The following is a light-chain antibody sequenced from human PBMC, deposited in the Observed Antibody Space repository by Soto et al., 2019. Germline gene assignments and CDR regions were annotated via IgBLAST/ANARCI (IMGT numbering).Light chain of an antibody. CDR2: DAS. V-gene: IGKV1-5*01. CDR1: QSISTW. J-gene: IGKJ2*01. CDR3: QQYDTYSGN. Sequence: DIQMTHSPSTLSASVGDRVTITCRASQSISTWLAWYQQKPGKPPKVLIYDASSLESGVPSRFSGSGSGTEFTLTISSLQPDDFATYYCQQYDTYSGNFGLGTKLEIK.